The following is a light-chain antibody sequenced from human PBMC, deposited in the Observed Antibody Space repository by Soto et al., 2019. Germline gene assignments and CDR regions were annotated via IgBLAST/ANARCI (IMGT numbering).Light chain of an antibody. V-gene: IGKV3-20*01. CDR2: GAS. CDR1: QSVSSSY. Sequence: EIVLTQSPGTLSLSPGERATLSCRASQSVSSSYLAWYQQKPGQAPRLLIYGASSRATGIPDRFSGSGSGSDVTRTISRREPEDFAVYYWQQYGSSPPKFGQGTKVEIK. CDR3: QQYGSSPPK. J-gene: IGKJ1*01.